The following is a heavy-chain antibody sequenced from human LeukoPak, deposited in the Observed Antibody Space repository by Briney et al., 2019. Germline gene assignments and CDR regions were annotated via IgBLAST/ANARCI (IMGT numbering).Heavy chain of an antibody. CDR1: GFTLSSHS. CDR2: ISSSSSYI. J-gene: IGHJ4*02. D-gene: IGHD3-22*01. Sequence: GGSLRLSCAAYGFTLSSHSMNWVRQAPGKGLEWVSSISSSSSYIHSADSVKGRFTISRDNAKNSLYLQMDSLRAEDTAVYYCARDLYDSGAYSSPIDYWGQGTLVTVSS. V-gene: IGHV3-21*01. CDR3: ARDLYDSGAYSSPIDY.